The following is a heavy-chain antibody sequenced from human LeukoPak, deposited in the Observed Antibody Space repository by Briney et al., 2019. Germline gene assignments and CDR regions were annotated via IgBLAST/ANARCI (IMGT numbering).Heavy chain of an antibody. V-gene: IGHV4-59*01. D-gene: IGHD3-3*01. CDR1: GGSISTYY. Sequence: SETLSLTCTVSGGSISTYYWSWIRQPPGKGLEWIEYIYYSGSTNYNPSLKSRVTISVDTSKNQFSLKLSSVTAADTAVYYCARVVEVPVSAWFDPWGQGTLVTVSS. J-gene: IGHJ5*02. CDR2: IYYSGST. CDR3: ARVVEVPVSAWFDP.